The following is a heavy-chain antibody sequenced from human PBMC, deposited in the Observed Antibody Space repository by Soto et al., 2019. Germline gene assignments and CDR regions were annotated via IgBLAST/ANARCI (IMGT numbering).Heavy chain of an antibody. D-gene: IGHD6-19*01. V-gene: IGHV3-30*03. Sequence: PGGSLRLSCATSQFTFRSYGMHWVRQAPGKGLQWVAVMSFDGSIKYYADSVKGRFTISRDNSKNTLYLQMNSLRAEDTAVYYCATIAVPPAFDIWGQGTMVTVSS. CDR1: QFTFRSYG. CDR3: ATIAVPPAFDI. J-gene: IGHJ3*02. CDR2: MSFDGSIK.